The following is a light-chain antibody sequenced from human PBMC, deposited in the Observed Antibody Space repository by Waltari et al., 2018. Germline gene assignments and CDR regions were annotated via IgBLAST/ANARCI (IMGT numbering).Light chain of an antibody. CDR3: GAWDSSRSSF. CDR2: DND. J-gene: IGLJ1*01. CDR1: NSDFGKTY. V-gene: IGLV1-51*01. Sequence: QSVLTQPPSVSAAPGQQVTIPCSGNNSDFGKTYVLWYQHLPGTAPKLLIYDNDKRPSGIPDRFSGSKSGTSATLGITGLQTGDEADYYCGAWDSSRSSFFGTGTKVTVL.